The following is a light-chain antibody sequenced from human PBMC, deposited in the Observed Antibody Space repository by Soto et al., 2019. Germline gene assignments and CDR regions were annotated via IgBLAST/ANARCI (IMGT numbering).Light chain of an antibody. Sequence: QSVLTQPPSASGTPGQRVTISCSGSSSNIGSNYVYWYQQLPGTVPQLLIYRNNERPSGVPDRFSGSKSGTSASLAISWLRSEDEADYYCATWDDSLSGVVFGGGTKLTVL. CDR2: RNN. J-gene: IGLJ2*01. CDR3: ATWDDSLSGVV. CDR1: SSNIGSNY. V-gene: IGLV1-47*01.